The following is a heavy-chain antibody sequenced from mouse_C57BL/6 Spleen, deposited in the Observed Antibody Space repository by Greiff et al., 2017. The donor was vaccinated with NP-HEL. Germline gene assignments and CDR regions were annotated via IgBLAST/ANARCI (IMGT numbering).Heavy chain of an antibody. J-gene: IGHJ3*01. Sequence: VKLQQSGAELARPGASVKMSCKASGYTFTSYTMHWVKQRPGQGLEWIGYINPSSGYTKYNQKFKDKATLTADKSSSTAYMQLSSLTSEDSAVYYCARIPDYDDFAYWGQGTLVTVSA. CDR3: ARIPDYDDFAY. CDR2: INPSSGYT. CDR1: GYTFTSYT. V-gene: IGHV1-4*01. D-gene: IGHD2-4*01.